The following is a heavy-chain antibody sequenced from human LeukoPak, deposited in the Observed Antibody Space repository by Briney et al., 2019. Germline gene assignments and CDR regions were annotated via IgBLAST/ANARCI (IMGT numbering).Heavy chain of an antibody. CDR1: GFIFKDFP. V-gene: IGHV3-21*04. D-gene: IGHD5-24*01. J-gene: IGHJ4*02. CDR2: ISSSSSYI. CDR3: VRVKGGWLGEKTYDY. Sequence: GGSLRLSCAVSGFIFKDFPMTWVRQAPGKGLEWVSSISSSSSYIYYADSVKGRFTISRDNAKNSLYLQMNSLRAEDTAIYYCVRVKGGWLGEKTYDYLGQGTLVTVSP.